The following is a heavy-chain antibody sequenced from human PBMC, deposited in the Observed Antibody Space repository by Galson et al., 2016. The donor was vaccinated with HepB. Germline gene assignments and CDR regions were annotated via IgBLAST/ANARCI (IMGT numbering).Heavy chain of an antibody. CDR3: ARVSSGTYYLMDY. J-gene: IGHJ4*02. V-gene: IGHV5-51*01. Sequence: QSGAEVKKPGDSLKISCKTSGYSFTNYWIAWVRQMPGKGLEWMGIIYPRDSDTRFNPSFEGLVTMSSDKSITTAYLQLINLKASDTAMYYCARVSSGTYYLMDYWGQGTLATVPS. CDR1: GYSFTNYW. D-gene: IGHD1-26*01. CDR2: IYPRDSDT.